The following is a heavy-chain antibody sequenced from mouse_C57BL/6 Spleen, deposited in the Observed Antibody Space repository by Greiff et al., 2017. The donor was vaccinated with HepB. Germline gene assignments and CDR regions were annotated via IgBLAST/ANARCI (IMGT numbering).Heavy chain of an antibody. J-gene: IGHJ2*01. Sequence: VQLQQSGPELVKPGASVKISCKASGYAFSSSWMNWVKQRPGKGLEWIGRIYPGDGDTNYNGKFKGKATLTADKSSSTAYMQLSSLTSEDSAVYFCARSTGTKYFDYWGQGTTLTVSS. D-gene: IGHD4-1*01. CDR3: ARSTGTKYFDY. CDR2: IYPGDGDT. V-gene: IGHV1-82*01. CDR1: GYAFSSSW.